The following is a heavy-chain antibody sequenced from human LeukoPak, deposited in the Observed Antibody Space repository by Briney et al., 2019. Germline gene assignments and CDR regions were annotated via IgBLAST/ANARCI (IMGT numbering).Heavy chain of an antibody. V-gene: IGHV3-7*01. CDR3: ARGGAACLVS. Sequence: PGGSLRLSCAASGFSVGTNWMDWVRQAPGAGLEWLGNMRADGREQNYADSVKGRFIIYRDNIKNSLYLQMDSLRAGDTGVYYCARGGAACLVSWGQGTLVTVSS. CDR2: MRADGREQ. D-gene: IGHD2-15*01. CDR1: GFSVGTNW. J-gene: IGHJ4*02.